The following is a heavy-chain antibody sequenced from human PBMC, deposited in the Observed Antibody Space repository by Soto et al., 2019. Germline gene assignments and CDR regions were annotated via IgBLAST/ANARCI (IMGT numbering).Heavy chain of an antibody. CDR1: GYTFTRNG. D-gene: IGHD3-22*01. J-gene: IGHJ6*02. Sequence: GASVKVSFKTSGYTFTRNGISWLRQAPGQGLEWMGWISPKSGSKKYAQKFQGRVIMTTDTSTSTAYMELRSLRCDDTAVYYCVKDRDSNSWPSRDVWGPGTTVTVSS. CDR3: VKDRDSNSWPSRDV. V-gene: IGHV1-18*01. CDR2: ISPKSGSK.